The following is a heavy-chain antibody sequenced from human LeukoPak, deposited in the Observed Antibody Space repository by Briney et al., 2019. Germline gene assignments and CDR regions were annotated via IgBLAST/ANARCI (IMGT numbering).Heavy chain of an antibody. V-gene: IGHV3-23*01. CDR1: GFTFSSYA. D-gene: IGHD1-26*01. CDR3: AKVVSGSYYLGAFDI. J-gene: IGHJ3*02. CDR2: ISGRGGST. Sequence: GGSLRLSCAASGFTFSSYAMSWVRQAPGKGLEWVSAISGRGGSTYYADSVKGRFTISRDNSKNTLYLQMNSLRAEDTAVYYCAKVVSGSYYLGAFDIWGQGTMVTVSS.